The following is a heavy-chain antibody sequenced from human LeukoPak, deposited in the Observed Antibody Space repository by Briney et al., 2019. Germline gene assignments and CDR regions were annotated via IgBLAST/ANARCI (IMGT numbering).Heavy chain of an antibody. CDR1: GFTFRNYW. V-gene: IGHV3-7*01. CDR2: IKQDGSQE. Sequence: GGSLRLSCAASGFTFRNYWMSWVRQAPGKGLEWVAHIKQDGSQEYYVDSVKGRFTISRDSAKNSLYLQMNSLRAEDTAVYYCARGVPYDSWSGPHYSDYWGQGTLVTVSS. CDR3: ARGVPYDSWSGPHYSDY. D-gene: IGHD3-3*01. J-gene: IGHJ4*02.